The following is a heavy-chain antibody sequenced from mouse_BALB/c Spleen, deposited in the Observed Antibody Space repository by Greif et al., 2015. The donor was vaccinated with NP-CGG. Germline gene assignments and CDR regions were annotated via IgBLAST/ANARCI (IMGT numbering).Heavy chain of an antibody. J-gene: IGHJ4*01. D-gene: IGHD4-1*01. CDR2: IYPGSGNT. CDR3: AKRTGTEAMHY. Sequence: LVESGPELVKPGASVKISCKAPGYTFTDYYINWVKQKPGQGLEWIGWIYPGSGNTKYNEKFKGKATLTVDTSSSTAYMQLSSLTSEDTAYYFCAKRTGTEAMHYWGQGTSVTFSS. CDR1: GYTFTDYY. V-gene: IGHV1-84*02.